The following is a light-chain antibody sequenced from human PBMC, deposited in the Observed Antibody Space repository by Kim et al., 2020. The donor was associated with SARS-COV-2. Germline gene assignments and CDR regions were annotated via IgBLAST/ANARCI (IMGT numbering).Light chain of an antibody. CDR1: SSNIGSNY. CDR3: AAWDDTLNGLI. Sequence: QSVLTQPPSASGTPGQGVIISCSGTSSNIGSNYAYWYQQFPGMAPRVLIYRDDHRPAGVPDRFSGSKSGTSVSLAISGLRSEDGADYYCAAWDDTLNGLIFGGGTQLTVL. CDR2: RDD. J-gene: IGLJ2*01. V-gene: IGLV1-47*01.